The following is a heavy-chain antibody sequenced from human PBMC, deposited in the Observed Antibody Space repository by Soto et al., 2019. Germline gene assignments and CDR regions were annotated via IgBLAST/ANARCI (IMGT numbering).Heavy chain of an antibody. CDR2: IKSKTDGGTT. J-gene: IGHJ6*02. Sequence: PGGSLRLSCAASGFTFSNAWMNWVRQAPGRGLEWVGRIKSKTDGGTTDYAAPVKGRFTISRDDSKNTLYLQMNSLKTEDTAVYYCTTALTVTTMIWYYYGMDVWGQGTTVTVSS. CDR1: GFTFSNAW. CDR3: TTALTVTTMIWYYYGMDV. D-gene: IGHD4-17*01. V-gene: IGHV3-15*07.